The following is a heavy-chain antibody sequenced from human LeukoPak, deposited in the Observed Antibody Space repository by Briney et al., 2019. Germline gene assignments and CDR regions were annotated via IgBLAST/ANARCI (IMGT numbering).Heavy chain of an antibody. CDR2: IIPIFGTA. CDR1: GGTFSSYA. D-gene: IGHD2-15*01. CDR3: ARVKGYCSGGSCYSPYYYYGMDV. V-gene: IGHV1-69*01. Sequence: GSSVKVSCKASGGTFSSYAISWVRQAPGQGLEWMGGIIPIFGTANYAQKFQGRVTITADESTSTAYMELSSLRSEDTAVYYCARVKGYCSGGSCYSPYYYYGMDVWGQGTTVTVSS. J-gene: IGHJ6*02.